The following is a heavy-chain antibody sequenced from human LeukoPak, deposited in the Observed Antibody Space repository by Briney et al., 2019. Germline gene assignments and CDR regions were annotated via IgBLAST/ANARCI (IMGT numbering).Heavy chain of an antibody. D-gene: IGHD4-17*01. J-gene: IGHJ6*02. Sequence: PGGSLRLSCAASGFTFSSYAMSWVRQAPGKGLEWVSAISGSGAGTYYADSVKGRFTISRDNTKNTLYLQMNSLRAEDAAVYYCAKESVTGYYYHYGMDVWGQGTTVTVSS. CDR3: AKESVTGYYYHYGMDV. CDR2: ISGSGAGT. CDR1: GFTFSSYA. V-gene: IGHV3-23*01.